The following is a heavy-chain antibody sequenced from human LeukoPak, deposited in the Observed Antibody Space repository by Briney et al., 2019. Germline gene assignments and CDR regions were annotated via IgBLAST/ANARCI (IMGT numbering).Heavy chain of an antibody. CDR1: GGSVSGYY. J-gene: IGHJ3*02. CDR3: ARDFKYYDSSGYYAFDI. D-gene: IGHD3-22*01. V-gene: IGHV4-59*02. Sequence: SETLSLTCTVSGGSVSGYYWGWIRQPPGKELEWMGYFYNRGTTNYNPSLKSRITTSVDTSKNQFSLKLTSVTAADTAVYYCARDFKYYDSSGYYAFDIWGQGTMVTVSS. CDR2: FYNRGTT.